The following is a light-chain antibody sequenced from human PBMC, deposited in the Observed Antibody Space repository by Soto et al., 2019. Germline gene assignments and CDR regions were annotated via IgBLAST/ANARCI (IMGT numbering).Light chain of an antibody. CDR3: SSYAGSNSYV. CDR1: SSDVGGYNY. Sequence: QSVLTQPPSASGSPGQSVTISCTGTSSDVGGYNYVSWYQQHPGKAPKLMIYEVSKRPSWVPDRFSGSKSGNTASLTVSGLQAEDEADYYCSSYAGSNSYVFGTGTKLTVI. V-gene: IGLV2-8*01. J-gene: IGLJ1*01. CDR2: EVS.